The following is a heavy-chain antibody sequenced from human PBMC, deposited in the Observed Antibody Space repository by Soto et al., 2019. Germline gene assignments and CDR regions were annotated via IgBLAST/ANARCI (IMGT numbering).Heavy chain of an antibody. Sequence: QLQLLESGPGLVKASETLSLTCNVSGGSISTSRSYWAWIRQPPGKGLEWLANIFYSGSTYYNPSLASRVTVSVDTSKNEFSLKLRSVTAADTAVYYGARQPTTGDTDLWFDPWGQGTLVTVSS. J-gene: IGHJ5*02. CDR2: IFYSGST. CDR3: ARQPTTGDTDLWFDP. V-gene: IGHV4-39*01. CDR1: GGSISTSRSY. D-gene: IGHD2-21*01.